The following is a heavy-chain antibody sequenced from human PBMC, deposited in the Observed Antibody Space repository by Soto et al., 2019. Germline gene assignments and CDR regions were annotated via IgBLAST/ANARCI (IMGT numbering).Heavy chain of an antibody. J-gene: IGHJ4*02. CDR2: IYYRGST. D-gene: IGHD3-16*02. CDR1: GGSITSSIYQ. V-gene: IGHV4-39*01. CDR3: ARLRRDGLLVLFDH. Sequence: PSETLSLTCTVSGGSITSSIYQWAWIRQPPTKGLEWRGNIYYRGSTYYNPSLNSRDTISVDTSKNQFPLTLTSVTAADTAVYFCARLRRDGLLVLFDHWGQGILVTVSS.